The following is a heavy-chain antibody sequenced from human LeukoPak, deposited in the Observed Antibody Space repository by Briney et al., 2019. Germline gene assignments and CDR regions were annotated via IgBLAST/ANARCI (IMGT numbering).Heavy chain of an antibody. D-gene: IGHD2-2*01. V-gene: IGHV3-66*01. CDR2: IYSGGRI. J-gene: IGHJ4*02. Sequence: GGSLRLSCAASGFTVSSNYMSWVRQAPGKGLEWVSVIYSGGRIYYADSVKGRFTISRDNSKNTLYLQMNSLRAEDTAVYYCARDLDCSSTSCPPGYWGQGTLATVSS. CDR3: ARDLDCSSTSCPPGY. CDR1: GFTVSSNY.